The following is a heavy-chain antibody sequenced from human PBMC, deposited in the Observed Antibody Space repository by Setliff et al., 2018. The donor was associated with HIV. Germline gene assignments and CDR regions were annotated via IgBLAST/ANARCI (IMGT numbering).Heavy chain of an antibody. CDR3: ARGRRNEWELLLLAFDM. Sequence: SETLSPTCAVYAGSFSGYYWSWIRQPSGKGLEWIGEINHSGSTNYNPSLKSRVTISVDTSKNQFSLKLSSVTAADTAVYYCARGRRNEWELLLLAFDMWGQGTMVTVSS. D-gene: IGHD1-26*01. J-gene: IGHJ3*02. CDR2: INHSGST. CDR1: AGSFSGYY. V-gene: IGHV4-34*01.